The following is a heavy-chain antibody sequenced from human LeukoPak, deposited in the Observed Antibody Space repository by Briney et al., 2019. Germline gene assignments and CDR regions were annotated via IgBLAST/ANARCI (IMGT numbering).Heavy chain of an antibody. CDR1: GFTFSSYA. D-gene: IGHD4-17*01. CDR3: AGGAYRDNDPLLAFDM. CDR2: ISYDGSNK. V-gene: IGHV3-30*14. Sequence: GGSLRLSCAASGFTFSSYAMHWVRQAPGKGLEWVAVISYDGSNKKYADSVKGRFTISRDNSKNTLYLQMNSLRAEDTAVYFCAGGAYRDNDPLLAFDMWGQGTLVTVSS. J-gene: IGHJ3*02.